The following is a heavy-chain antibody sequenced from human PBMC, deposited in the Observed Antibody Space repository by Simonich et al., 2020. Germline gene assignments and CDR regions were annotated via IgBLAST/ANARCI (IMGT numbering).Heavy chain of an antibody. CDR3: ARGLRVAAAGTAFQH. CDR1: GGSFSGYY. Sequence: QVQLQQWGAGLLKPSETLSLTCAVYGGSFSGYYWNWIRQPPGKGLGWIGENNHSGSTNYNPSHKSRVTISVDTSKNPFSLKLSSVTAADTAVYYCARGLRVAAAGTAFQHWGQGTLVTVSS. V-gene: IGHV4-34*01. J-gene: IGHJ1*01. CDR2: NNHSGST. D-gene: IGHD6-13*01.